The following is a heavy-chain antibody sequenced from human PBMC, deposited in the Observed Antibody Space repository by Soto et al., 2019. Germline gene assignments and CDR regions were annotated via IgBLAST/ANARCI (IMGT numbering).Heavy chain of an antibody. CDR3: ARSVEWLASFEY. J-gene: IGHJ4*02. CDR2: MNPNSGNT. V-gene: IGHV1-8*01. Sequence: GASVKVSCKASGYTFTSYDINWVRQATGQGLEWMGWMNPNSGNTGNAQKFQGRITMTRNTSISTAYMELSSLRSEDTAVYYCARSVEWLASFEYWGQGTLVTVSS. D-gene: IGHD6-19*01. CDR1: GYTFTSYD.